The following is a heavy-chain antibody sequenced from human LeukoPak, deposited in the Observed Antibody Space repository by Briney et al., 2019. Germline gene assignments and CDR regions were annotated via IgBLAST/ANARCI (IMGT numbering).Heavy chain of an antibody. V-gene: IGHV3-23*01. CDR1: GFTLSSYA. D-gene: IGHD6-19*01. Sequence: GGSLRLSCAASGFTLSSYAMSWVRQAPGKGLEWVSAISGSGGSTYYADSVKGRFTISRDNSKNTLYLQMNSLRAEDTAVYYCAKDQQWSTEPHFDYWGQGTPGTVSS. CDR3: AKDQQWSTEPHFDY. J-gene: IGHJ4*02. CDR2: ISGSGGST.